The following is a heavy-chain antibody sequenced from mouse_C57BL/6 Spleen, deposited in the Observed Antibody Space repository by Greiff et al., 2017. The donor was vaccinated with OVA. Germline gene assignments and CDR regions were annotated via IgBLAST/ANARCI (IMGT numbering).Heavy chain of an antibody. J-gene: IGHJ2*01. V-gene: IGHV1-66*01. Sequence: QVQLQQSGPELVKPGASVKISCKASGYSFTSYYIHWVKQRPGQGLEWIGWIYPGSGNTKYNEKFKGKATLTADTSSSTAYMQLSSLTSEDSAVYYGASPIYYYGSSFDYWGQGTTLTVSS. CDR1: GYSFTSYY. CDR3: ASPIYYYGSSFDY. CDR2: IYPGSGNT. D-gene: IGHD1-1*01.